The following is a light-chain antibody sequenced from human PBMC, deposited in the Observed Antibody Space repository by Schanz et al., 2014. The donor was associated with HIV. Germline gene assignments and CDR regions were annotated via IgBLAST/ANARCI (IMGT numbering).Light chain of an antibody. CDR2: DVN. V-gene: IGLV2-14*03. CDR1: SSDIGDDNY. Sequence: QSALTQPASVSGSPGQSITLSCAGSSSDIGDDNYVSWYQQHAGAAPKLIIYDVNERPSGVSHRFSASKSGNTAFLTISGLQAEEEADYYCSSYPVSGDRGVIVGTGTKLTVL. J-gene: IGLJ1*01. CDR3: SSYPVSGDRGVI.